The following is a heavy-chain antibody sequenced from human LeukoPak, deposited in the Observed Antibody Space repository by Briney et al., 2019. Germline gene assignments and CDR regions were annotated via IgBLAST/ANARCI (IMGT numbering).Heavy chain of an antibody. V-gene: IGHV4-39*07. CDR3: ARPAAGQGGDWYFDL. CDR1: GGSISSSSYY. Sequence: SETLSLTCTVSGGSISSSSYYWGWIRQPPGKGLEWIGSIYYSGSTYYNPSLKSRATISVDTSKKQFSLKLSSVTATDTAVYYCARPAAGQGGDWYFDLWGRGTLVTVSS. CDR2: IYYSGST. J-gene: IGHJ2*01. D-gene: IGHD6-13*01.